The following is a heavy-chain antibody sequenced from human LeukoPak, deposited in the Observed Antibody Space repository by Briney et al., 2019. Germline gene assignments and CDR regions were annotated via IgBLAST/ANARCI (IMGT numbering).Heavy chain of an antibody. D-gene: IGHD1-26*01. V-gene: IGHV4-34*01. CDR1: GGSFSGYY. J-gene: IGHJ4*02. Sequence: SETLSLTCAVYGGSFSGYYWSWIRQPPGKGLEWIGEINHSGSTNYNPSLKSRVTISVDTSKNQFSLKVSSVTAADTAVYYCARGGGSYYWGQGTLVTVSS. CDR2: INHSGST. CDR3: ARGGGSYY.